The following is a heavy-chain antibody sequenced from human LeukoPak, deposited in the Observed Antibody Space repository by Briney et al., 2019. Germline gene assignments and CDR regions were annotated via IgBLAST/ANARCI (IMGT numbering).Heavy chain of an antibody. CDR1: NYSISNSLY. Sequence: PSEPLSLTCSGSNYSISNSLYWGWLRQPPGKGLEWIGSIYRSGSTFYNPSLKSRVTISVDTSKNQFSLKLSSVTAADTAVYYCARQAQRSAFTVTTDYFDYWGQGTLVTVSS. CDR2: IYRSGST. V-gene: IGHV4-38-2*02. J-gene: IGHJ4*02. D-gene: IGHD4-17*01. CDR3: ARQAQRSAFTVTTDYFDY.